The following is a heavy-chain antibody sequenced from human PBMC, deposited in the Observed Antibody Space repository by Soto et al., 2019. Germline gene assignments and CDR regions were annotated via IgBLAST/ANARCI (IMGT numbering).Heavy chain of an antibody. D-gene: IGHD6-25*01. CDR3: ARGSGWAAGNDY. CDR1: GGSISSGGYY. V-gene: IGHV4-31*03. Sequence: SETLSLTCTVSGGSISSGGYYWSWIRQHPGKGLEWIGYTYYSGSTYYNPSLKSRVTISVDTSKNQFSLKLSSVTAADTAVYYCARGSGWAAGNDYWGQGTLVTVSS. CDR2: TYYSGST. J-gene: IGHJ4*02.